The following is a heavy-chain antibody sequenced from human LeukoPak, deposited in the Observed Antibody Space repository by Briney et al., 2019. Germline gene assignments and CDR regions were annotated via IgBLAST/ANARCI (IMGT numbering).Heavy chain of an antibody. CDR1: GFNFSNYV. V-gene: IGHV3-30-3*01. D-gene: IGHD5-12*01. J-gene: IGHJ4*02. CDR2: ISYDGSNK. Sequence: GGSLRLSCAASGFNFSNYVMHWVRQAPGKGLEWVAVISYDGSNKYYADSVKGRFTISRDNSKNTLYLQMSSLRAEDTAVHYCAREMATTETFGYWGQGTLVTVSS. CDR3: AREMATTETFGY.